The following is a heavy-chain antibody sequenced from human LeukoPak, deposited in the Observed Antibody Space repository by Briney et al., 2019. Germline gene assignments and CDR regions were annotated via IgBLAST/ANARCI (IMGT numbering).Heavy chain of an antibody. D-gene: IGHD6-19*01. CDR1: GFTFSSYS. Sequence: PGGSLRLSCAASGFTFSSYSMNWVRQAPGKGLEWVSSISSSSSYIYYADSVKGRFTISRDNAKNSLYLQMNSLRAEGTAVYYCARPKQWLVDWYFDLWGRGTLVTVSS. V-gene: IGHV3-21*01. CDR3: ARPKQWLVDWYFDL. CDR2: ISSSSSYI. J-gene: IGHJ2*01.